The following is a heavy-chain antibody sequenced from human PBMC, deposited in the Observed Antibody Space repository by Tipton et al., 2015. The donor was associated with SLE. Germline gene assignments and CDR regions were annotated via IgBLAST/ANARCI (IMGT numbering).Heavy chain of an antibody. J-gene: IGHJ4*02. V-gene: IGHV1-8*02. Sequence: QSGAEVKKPETSVKLSCRAYGYTFSNYYIHWVRQATGQGLEWMGWMNPNSGNTGYAQKFQGRVTMTRNTSISTAYMELSSLRSEDTAIYYCARDYSTGYYSGRCFDYWGQGTLVTVSS. CDR2: MNPNSGNT. CDR3: ARDYSTGYYSGRCFDY. D-gene: IGHD3-22*01. CDR1: GYTFSNYY.